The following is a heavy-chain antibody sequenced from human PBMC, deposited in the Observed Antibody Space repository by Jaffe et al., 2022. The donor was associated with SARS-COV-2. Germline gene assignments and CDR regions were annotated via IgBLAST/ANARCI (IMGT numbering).Heavy chain of an antibody. CDR2: ISYDGSNK. CDR1: GFTFSSYA. D-gene: IGHD1-26*01. Sequence: QVQLVESGGGVVQPGRSLRLSCAASGFTFSSYAMHWVRQAPGKGLEWVAVISYDGSNKYYADSVKGRFTISRDNSKNTLYLQMNSLRAEDTAVYYCARALGSTLWGQGTLVTVSS. V-gene: IGHV3-30-3*01. CDR3: ARALGSTL. J-gene: IGHJ4*02.